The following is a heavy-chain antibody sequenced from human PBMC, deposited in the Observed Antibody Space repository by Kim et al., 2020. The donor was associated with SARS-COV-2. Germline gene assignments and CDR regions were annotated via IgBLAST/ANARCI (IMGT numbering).Heavy chain of an antibody. CDR2: ISGSGGST. CDR1: GFTFSSYA. D-gene: IGHD3-22*01. Sequence: GGSLRLSCAASGFTFSSYAMSWVRQAPGKGLEWVSAISGSGGSTYYADSVKGRFTISRDNSKNTLYLQMNSLRAEDTAVYYCAKVGGPVTMIVVEFDYWGQGTLVTVSS. J-gene: IGHJ4*02. CDR3: AKVGGPVTMIVVEFDY. V-gene: IGHV3-23*01.